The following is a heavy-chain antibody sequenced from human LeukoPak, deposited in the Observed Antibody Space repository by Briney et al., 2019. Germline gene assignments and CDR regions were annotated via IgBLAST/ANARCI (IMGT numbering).Heavy chain of an antibody. D-gene: IGHD3-22*01. Sequence: PSGTLSLTCAVSGGSISSSNWWSWVRQPPGKGLEWIGEIYRSGATNYSPSLRGRVTVSLDKSKNQFSLRLNSVTAADTAIYYCARNAGYSDLNYWGQGVLVTVSS. CDR3: ARNAGYSDLNY. CDR1: GGSISSSNW. V-gene: IGHV4-4*02. CDR2: IYRSGAT. J-gene: IGHJ4*02.